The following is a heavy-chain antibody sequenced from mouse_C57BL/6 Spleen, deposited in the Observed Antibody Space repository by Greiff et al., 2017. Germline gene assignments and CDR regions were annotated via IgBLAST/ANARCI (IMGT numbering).Heavy chain of an antibody. D-gene: IGHD2-3*01. CDR3: ARSGGYYGGFAY. Sequence: VQLQQSGPELVKPGASVKISCKASGYTFTDYYMNWVKQSHGKSLEWIGDINPNNGGTSYNQKFKGKATLTVDKSSSTAYMELRSLTSEDSAVYYCARSGGYYGGFAYWGQGTLVTVSA. CDR2: INPNNGGT. V-gene: IGHV1-26*01. J-gene: IGHJ3*01. CDR1: GYTFTDYY.